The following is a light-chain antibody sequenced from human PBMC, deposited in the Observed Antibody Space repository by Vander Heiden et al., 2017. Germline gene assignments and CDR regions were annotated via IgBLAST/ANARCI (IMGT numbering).Light chain of an antibody. Sequence: QSALTQPPSASGSPRHSVTISCTGTSSDIGYYNYVSWYQQYPGEAPKLMIYEVSKRPSGVPDRFSGSKSGTTASLTVSGLQAEDEADYYCSSFATSNNWVFGGGTKLTVL. V-gene: IGLV2-8*01. CDR3: SSFATSNNWV. CDR1: SSDIGYYNY. J-gene: IGLJ3*02. CDR2: EVS.